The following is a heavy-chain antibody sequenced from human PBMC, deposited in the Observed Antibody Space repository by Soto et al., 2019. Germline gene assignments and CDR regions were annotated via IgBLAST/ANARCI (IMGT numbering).Heavy chain of an antibody. Sequence: PSETLSLTCTVSGGSISGYYWSWIRQPPGKGLEWIGYMYNTGSTVYNPSFKSRVTISVDTSKNQFSLMLNSVTVADTAVYYCARDLWGYCGTDCYPLDVWGQGTTVT. CDR1: GGSISGYY. D-gene: IGHD2-21*02. CDR3: ARDLWGYCGTDCYPLDV. J-gene: IGHJ6*02. CDR2: MYNTGST. V-gene: IGHV4-59*01.